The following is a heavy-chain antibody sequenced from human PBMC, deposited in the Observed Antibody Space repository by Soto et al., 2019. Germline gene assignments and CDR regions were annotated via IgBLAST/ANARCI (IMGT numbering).Heavy chain of an antibody. CDR1: GGSISSGGYY. V-gene: IGHV4-31*03. CDR2: IYYSGTT. CDR3: ARSVFP. J-gene: IGHJ5*02. Sequence: QLKLQESGPGLVKPSQTLSLTCTVSGGSISSGGYYWSWIRQHPGKGLEWIGYIYYSGTTYYNPSLTSRVTRSLDTSKNQFPLKLSSVTAADTAVYYCARSVFPWGQGTLVTVSS.